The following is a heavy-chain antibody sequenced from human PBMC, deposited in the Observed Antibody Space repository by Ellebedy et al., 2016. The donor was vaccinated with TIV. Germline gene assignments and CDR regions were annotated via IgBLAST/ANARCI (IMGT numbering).Heavy chain of an antibody. CDR2: IYYSGST. J-gene: IGHJ5*02. CDR3: ARGGTVAGTEWFDP. V-gene: IGHV4-59*01. Sequence: SETLSLTXPVPGGSISSYYWSWIRQPPGKGLEWIGYIYYSGSTNYNPSLKSRVTISVDTSKNQFSLKLSSVTAADTAVYYCARGGTVAGTEWFDPWGQGTLVTVSS. CDR1: GGSISSYY. D-gene: IGHD6-19*01.